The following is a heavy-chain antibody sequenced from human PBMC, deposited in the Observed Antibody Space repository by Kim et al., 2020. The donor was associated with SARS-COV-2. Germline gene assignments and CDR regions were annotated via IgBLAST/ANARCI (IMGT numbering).Heavy chain of an antibody. V-gene: IGHV3-74*01. J-gene: IGHJ4*02. Sequence: GGSLRLSCVASGFSFSNSWMHWVRQAPGKGLMWVSRINGDGDTTTYADSVKGRFTISRDNAKNTLYLQMNSLRDDDTAIYYCTRTIYVNSGACWGQGTLV. CDR2: INGDGDTT. D-gene: IGHD3-10*01. CDR1: GFSFSNSW. CDR3: TRTIYVNSGAC.